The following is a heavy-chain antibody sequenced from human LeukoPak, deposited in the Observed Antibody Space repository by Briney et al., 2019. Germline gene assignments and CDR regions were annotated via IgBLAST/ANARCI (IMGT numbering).Heavy chain of an antibody. CDR2: IYYSGST. CDR3: AREDSSGWDNWFDP. V-gene: IGHV4-59*01. Sequence: PSETLYLTCTVSGGSISSYYWSWIRQPPGKGLEWIGYIYYSGSTNYNPSLKSRVTISVDTSKNQFSLKLSSVTAADTAVYYCAREDSSGWDNWFDPWGQGTLVTVSS. J-gene: IGHJ5*02. D-gene: IGHD6-19*01. CDR1: GGSISSYY.